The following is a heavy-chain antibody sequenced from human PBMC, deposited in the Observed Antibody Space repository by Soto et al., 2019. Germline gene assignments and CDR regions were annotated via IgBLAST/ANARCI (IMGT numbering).Heavy chain of an antibody. CDR2: ISYDGSNK. J-gene: IGHJ5*02. V-gene: IGHV3-30*18. Sequence: QVQLVESGGGVVQPGRSLRLSCAASGFTFSNFAMHWVRQAPGKGLEWVAAISYDGSNKYYADSVRGRFTISRDNSKNTLYLQMNSLIAEDTAVYHCAKDSGGIHFYASGTYVYNWFDPWGQGTLVTVSS. CDR1: GFTFSNFA. D-gene: IGHD3-10*01. CDR3: AKDSGGIHFYASGTYVYNWFDP.